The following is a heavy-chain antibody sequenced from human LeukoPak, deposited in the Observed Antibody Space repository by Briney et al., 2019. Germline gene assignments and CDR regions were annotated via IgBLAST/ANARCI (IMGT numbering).Heavy chain of an antibody. J-gene: IGHJ3*02. V-gene: IGHV1-24*01. Sequence: ASVKVSCKVSGYTLTELSMHWVRQAPGKGLEWMGGSDPEDGETIYAQKFQGRVTMTEDTSTDTAYMELSSLRSEDTAVYYCATACGRYCSSTPTDAFDIWGQGTMVTVSS. D-gene: IGHD2-2*01. CDR2: SDPEDGET. CDR1: GYTLTELS. CDR3: ATACGRYCSSTPTDAFDI.